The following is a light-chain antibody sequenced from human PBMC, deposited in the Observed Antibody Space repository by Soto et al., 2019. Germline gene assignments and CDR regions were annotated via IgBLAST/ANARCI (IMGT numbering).Light chain of an antibody. CDR2: EDS. J-gene: IGLJ1*01. CDR1: SSDVGSYSL. CDR3: CSYAGSSTYV. V-gene: IGLV2-23*01. Sequence: QSALTQPASVSGSPGQSITISCTGTSSDVGSYSLVSWYQQHPGKAPKLMIYEDSKRPSGLSNRFSGSKSGNTASLTISGLQAEDEADYYCCSYAGSSTYVFGTGTKLTVL.